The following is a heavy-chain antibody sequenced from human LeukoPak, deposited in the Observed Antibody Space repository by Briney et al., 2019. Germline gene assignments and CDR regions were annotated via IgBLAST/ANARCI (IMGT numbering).Heavy chain of an antibody. CDR1: GLTFSSFG. D-gene: IGHD5-18*01. J-gene: IGHJ4*02. Sequence: GGSLRLSCAASGLTFSSFGMHWVRQAPGKGLEWLASISFDGSEIFYGDSVKGRFTISRDNSKNTLFLQMNSLRADDTAVYLCAKDREGRGYNYGTYFDYWGQGTLVTVSS. CDR2: ISFDGSEI. CDR3: AKDREGRGYNYGTYFDY. V-gene: IGHV3-30*18.